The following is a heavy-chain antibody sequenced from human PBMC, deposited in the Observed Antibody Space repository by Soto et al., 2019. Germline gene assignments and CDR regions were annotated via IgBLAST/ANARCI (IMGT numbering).Heavy chain of an antibody. V-gene: IGHV1-18*01. CDR3: ARDSEVGIKIWLLTQS. D-gene: IGHD5-18*01. CDR1: CYTFTSYF. CDR2: ISAYNVNT. Sequence: ASVNVSFKASCYTFTSYFISVFLQPPLQWLELMGWISAYNVNTNYARKLQGRVTMTTDTSTSTAYMELRSLRSDDTAVYYCARDSEVGIKIWLLTQSWGKGNLVTVSS. J-gene: IGHJ4*02.